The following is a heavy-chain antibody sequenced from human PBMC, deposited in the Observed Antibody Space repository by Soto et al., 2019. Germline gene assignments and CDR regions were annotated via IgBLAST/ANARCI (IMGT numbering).Heavy chain of an antibody. D-gene: IGHD6-6*01. CDR1: GFTFRDHD. CDR2: ISSSCTAT. J-gene: IGHJ5*02. V-gene: IGHV3-11*01. Sequence: QVQLVESGGGLVRPGGSLRLSCAASGFTFRDHDMSWIRQAPVKGLEWVSCISSSCTATYYADSGKGRFTISRDNAKNSLYVEMNSLRVEDTAVYYCARKGPRAARPNHWGQGTLVTVSS. CDR3: ARKGPRAARPNH.